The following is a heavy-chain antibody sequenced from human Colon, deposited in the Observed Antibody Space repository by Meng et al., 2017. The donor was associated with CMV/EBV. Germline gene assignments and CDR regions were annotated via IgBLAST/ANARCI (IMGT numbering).Heavy chain of an antibody. CDR1: GYTLTSYG. V-gene: IGHV1-18*01. Sequence: QVQLVQSGSELKKPGASVKVSCKASGYTLTSYGISWVRQAPGQGLEWMGWITAHNGKTNYGKKFQGRVTMTSDTSANTVYMELRSLASDDTAIYYCARLTSGGYWGQGTLVTVSS. CDR2: ITAHNGKT. J-gene: IGHJ4*02. CDR3: ARLTSGGY. D-gene: IGHD4/OR15-4a*01.